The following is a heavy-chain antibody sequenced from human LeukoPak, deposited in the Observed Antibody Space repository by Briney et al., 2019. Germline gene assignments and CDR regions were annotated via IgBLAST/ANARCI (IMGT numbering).Heavy chain of an antibody. Sequence: PGGSPRLSCEAAGFSFRDYPMGWVRRASGKRLEWVSGISAGADVIFYADPVMGRFTVSRDNSKNTLYLQMNSLRAEDTAVYYCAKGVERGYSGSYYDYFDYWGQGTLVTVSS. D-gene: IGHD1-26*01. CDR3: AKGVERGYSGSYYDYFDY. V-gene: IGHV3-23*01. CDR1: GFSFRDYP. J-gene: IGHJ4*02. CDR2: ISAGADVI.